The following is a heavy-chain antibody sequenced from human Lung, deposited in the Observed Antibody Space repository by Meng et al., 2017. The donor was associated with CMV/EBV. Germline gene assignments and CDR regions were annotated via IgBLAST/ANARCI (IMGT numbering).Heavy chain of an antibody. Sequence: SCAASGFTVSSNCMSWVRQAPGKGLEWVSVIYSVGTTYYADSVKGRFTISRDNSKNTVYLQMNSLNAEDRAVYYCARDKSLGALDIWGQGTMVTVSS. V-gene: IGHV3-66*02. CDR3: ARDKSLGALDI. J-gene: IGHJ3*02. D-gene: IGHD7-27*01. CDR2: IYSVGTT. CDR1: GFTVSSNC.